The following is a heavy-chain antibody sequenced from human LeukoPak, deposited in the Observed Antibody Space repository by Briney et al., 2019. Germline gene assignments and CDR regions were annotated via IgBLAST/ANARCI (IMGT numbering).Heavy chain of an antibody. D-gene: IGHD4-17*01. CDR2: IRGGGRGP. CDR1: GFTFSSYA. CDR3: ARDPNGDYVGAFDM. J-gene: IGHJ3*02. V-gene: IGHV3-23*01. Sequence: HPGGSLRLSCAASGFTFSSYAMSWVRQAPGKGPEWVAAIRGGGRGPFYADSVRGRFTISGDNSKYTLFLQMDSLRAEDTAVYYCARDPNGDYVGAFDMWGPGTMVTVSS.